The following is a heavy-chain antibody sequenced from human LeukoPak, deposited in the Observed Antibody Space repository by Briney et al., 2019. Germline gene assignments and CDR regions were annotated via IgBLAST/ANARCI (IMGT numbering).Heavy chain of an antibody. CDR2: IYSDSSA. D-gene: IGHD3-22*01. CDR3: ARAPRPFDNSDYYFDY. J-gene: IGHJ4*02. CDR1: GVTVNYNF. Sequence: GGSLRLSCAASGVTVNYNFMSWVRQAPGKGLEWVSVIYSDSSADYADSVKGRFTISRDDAQNTLYLQMSNLRAGDTAVYYCARAPRPFDNSDYYFDYWGQGSLVTVSS. V-gene: IGHV3-53*01.